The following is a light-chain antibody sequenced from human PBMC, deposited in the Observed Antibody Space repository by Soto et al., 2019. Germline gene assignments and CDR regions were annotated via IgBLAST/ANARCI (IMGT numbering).Light chain of an antibody. Sequence: EIVLTQSPATLSLSPGERATLSCRASQSVSSYLAWYQQKPGQAPRLLIYDASNRATGIPARFSCSGSGTDFTLTISSLEPEDFAVYYCQQRSTCPPYTFGQGTKLEIK. V-gene: IGKV3-11*01. J-gene: IGKJ2*01. CDR3: QQRSTCPPYT. CDR2: DAS. CDR1: QSVSSY.